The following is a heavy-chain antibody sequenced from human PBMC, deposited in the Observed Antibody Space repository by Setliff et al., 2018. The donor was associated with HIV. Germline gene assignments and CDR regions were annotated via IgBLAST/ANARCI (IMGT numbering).Heavy chain of an antibody. D-gene: IGHD3-16*01. J-gene: IGHJ6*03. V-gene: IGHV3-21*01. CDR2: ISYGSTYI. CDR3: ARSGGIGNYHWDV. CDR1: GFTFSSYC. Sequence: LRLSCVASGFTFSSYCMDWFRQAPGTGLEWVSSISYGSTYIYQSDSVRGRFTISRDDAKKSLYLQMNSLGAEDTAVYYCARSGGIGNYHWDVWGKGTTVTVSS.